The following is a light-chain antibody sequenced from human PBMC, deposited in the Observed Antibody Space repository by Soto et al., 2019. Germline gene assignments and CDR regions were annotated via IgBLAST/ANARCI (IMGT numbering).Light chain of an antibody. CDR3: QQYDSYPLT. CDR1: QSISSW. CDR2: KAS. V-gene: IGKV1-5*03. J-gene: IGKJ4*01. Sequence: DIQMNQSPSTLSASVGDRVTITCRASQSISSWLAWYQQKPGKAPNLLIYKASSLESGVPSRFSGSGSGTEFTLTVSSLQPDEFATYYCQQYDSYPLTFGGGTKVEIK.